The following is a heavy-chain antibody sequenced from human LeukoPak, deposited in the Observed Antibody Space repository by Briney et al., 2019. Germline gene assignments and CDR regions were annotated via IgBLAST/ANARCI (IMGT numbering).Heavy chain of an antibody. V-gene: IGHV3-30*18. Sequence: GGSLRLSCAASGFTFSSYGMHWVRQAPGKGLEWVAVISYDGSNKYYADSVKGRFTISRDNSKNTLYLQMNSLRAEDTAVYYCAKDADDSSGYYYPDYWGRGTLVTVSS. J-gene: IGHJ4*02. CDR2: ISYDGSNK. D-gene: IGHD3-22*01. CDR1: GFTFSSYG. CDR3: AKDADDSSGYYYPDY.